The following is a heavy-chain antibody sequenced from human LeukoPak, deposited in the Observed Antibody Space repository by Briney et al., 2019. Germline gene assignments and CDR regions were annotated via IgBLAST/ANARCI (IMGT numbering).Heavy chain of an antibody. V-gene: IGHV4-38-2*02. D-gene: IGHD5-18*01. CDR2: MYHSGST. Sequence: SETLSLTCSVSGYSISSAYYWGWIRQPPGKGLEWIGTMYHSGSTNYNPSLKSRVTISVDTSKNQFSLKLSSVTAADTAVYYCARSDGTAMVYLYFDYWGQGTLVTVSS. J-gene: IGHJ4*02. CDR3: ARSDGTAMVYLYFDY. CDR1: GYSISSAYY.